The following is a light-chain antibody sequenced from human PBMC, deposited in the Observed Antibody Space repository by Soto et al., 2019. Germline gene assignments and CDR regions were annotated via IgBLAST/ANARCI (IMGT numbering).Light chain of an antibody. V-gene: IGLV1-40*01. CDR2: SNT. J-gene: IGLJ1*01. Sequence: QSVLTQPPSVSGAPGQRVTISCTGSSSNIGPGYDVHWYQQLPGTAPKLLIYSNTNRPSGVPDRFSGSRSGTSASLDITGIQAEDEADYSCKSYDSSLSGSVFGTGTKVTVL. CDR1: SSNIGPGYD. CDR3: KSYDSSLSGSV.